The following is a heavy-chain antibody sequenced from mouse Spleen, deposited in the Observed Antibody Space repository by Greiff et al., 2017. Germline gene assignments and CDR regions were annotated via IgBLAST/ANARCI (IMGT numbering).Heavy chain of an antibody. CDR3: ARWYGNYGGYAMDY. J-gene: IGHJ4*01. Sequence: VQLKESGPELVKPGASVKIPCKASGYTFTDYNMDWVKQSHGKSLEWIGDINPNNGGTIYNQKFKGKATLTVDKSSSTAYMELRSLTSEDTAVYYCARWYGNYGGYAMDYWGQGTSVTVSS. V-gene: IGHV1-18*01. D-gene: IGHD2-10*02. CDR2: INPNNGGT. CDR1: GYTFTDYN.